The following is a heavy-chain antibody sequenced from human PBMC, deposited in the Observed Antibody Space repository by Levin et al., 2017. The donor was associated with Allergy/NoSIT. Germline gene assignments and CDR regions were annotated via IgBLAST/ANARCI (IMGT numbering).Heavy chain of an antibody. Sequence: GGSLRLSCAASGFTFSSYGMHWVRQAPGKGLEWVAVIWYDGSNKYYADSVKGRFTISRDNSKNTLYLQMNSLRAEDTAVYYCARDGSLLGELSSIFDYWGQGTLVTVSS. CDR2: IWYDGSNK. V-gene: IGHV3-33*01. CDR3: ARDGSLLGELSSIFDY. J-gene: IGHJ4*02. D-gene: IGHD3-16*02. CDR1: GFTFSSYG.